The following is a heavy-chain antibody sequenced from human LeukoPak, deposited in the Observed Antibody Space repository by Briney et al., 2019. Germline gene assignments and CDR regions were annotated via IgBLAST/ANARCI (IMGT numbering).Heavy chain of an antibody. J-gene: IGHJ3*02. Sequence: GGSLRLSCAASGFTFSSYGMSWVRQAPGKGLEWVSGISGSGGSTYYADSVKGRLTISRDNSKNTLYLQMNSLRAEDTAVYYCARGDAFDIWGQGTMVTVSS. CDR3: ARGDAFDI. V-gene: IGHV3-23*01. D-gene: IGHD3-10*01. CDR1: GFTFSSYG. CDR2: ISGSGGST.